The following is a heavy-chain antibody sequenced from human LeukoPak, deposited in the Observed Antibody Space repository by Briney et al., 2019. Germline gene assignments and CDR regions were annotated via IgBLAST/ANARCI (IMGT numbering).Heavy chain of an antibody. CDR3: ARSVDSPSYYFDY. V-gene: IGHV4-31*03. Sequence: PSQTLSLTCTVSGGSISSGGYYWSWIRQHPGKGLEWIGYIYYSGSTYYNPSLKSRVTISVDTSKNQFSLKLSSVTAADTAVYYCARSVDSPSYYFDYWGQGTLVTVSS. CDR2: IYYSGST. CDR1: GGSISSGGYY. J-gene: IGHJ4*02. D-gene: IGHD5-18*01.